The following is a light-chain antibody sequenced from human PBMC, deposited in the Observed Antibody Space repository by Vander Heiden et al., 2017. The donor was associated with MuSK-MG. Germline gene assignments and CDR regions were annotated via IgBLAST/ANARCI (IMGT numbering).Light chain of an antibody. V-gene: IGKV1D-13*01. CDR3: QQFNNYLFT. J-gene: IGKJ3*01. Sequence: AIQFTQTQSSLSASVGDRVIITCRASQGISSALAWYQKKPGKAPKLLIYDASSLESGVPSRFSGSGSGTDFTLTISSLQPEDFATYYCQQFNNYLFTFGPGTKVDIK. CDR2: DAS. CDR1: QGISSA.